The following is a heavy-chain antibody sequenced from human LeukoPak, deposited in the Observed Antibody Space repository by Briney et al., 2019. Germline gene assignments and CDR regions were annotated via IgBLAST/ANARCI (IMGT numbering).Heavy chain of an antibody. Sequence: GGSLRLSCAASGFTFDDYAMHWVRQAPGKGLEWVSGINWNGGSTGYADSVKGRFTISRDNAKNSLYLQMNSLRAEDTALYYCARDVRGYSYAYYFDYWGQGTLVTVSS. J-gene: IGHJ4*02. D-gene: IGHD5-18*01. CDR2: INWNGGST. CDR3: ARDVRGYSYAYYFDY. CDR1: GFTFDDYA. V-gene: IGHV3-20*04.